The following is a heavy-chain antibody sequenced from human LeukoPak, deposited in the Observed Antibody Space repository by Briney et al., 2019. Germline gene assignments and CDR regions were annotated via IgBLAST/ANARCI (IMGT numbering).Heavy chain of an antibody. CDR1: GGSISSYY. V-gene: IGHV4-4*07. J-gene: IGHJ2*01. CDR2: IYTSGST. CDR3: ARDSDYVWGSYRYTSVWYFDL. D-gene: IGHD3-16*02. Sequence: PSETLSLTCTVSGGSISSYYWSWIRQPAGKGLEWIGRIYTSGSTNYNPSLKSRVIMSVDTSKNQFSLKLSSVTAADTAVYYCARDSDYVWGSYRYTSVWYFDLWGRGTLVTVSS.